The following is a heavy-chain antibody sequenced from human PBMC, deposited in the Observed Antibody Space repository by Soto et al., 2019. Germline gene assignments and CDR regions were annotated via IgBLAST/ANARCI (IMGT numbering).Heavy chain of an antibody. CDR2: IIPIFGTA. V-gene: IGHV1-69*06. Sequence: GPSVKVSCKASGGTFSSYAISWVRQAPGQGLEWMGGIIPIFGTANYAQKFQGRVTITADKSTSTAYMELSSLRSEDTAVYYCARGSAYYYGSGSYHAFDIWGQGTMVTVSS. CDR1: GGTFSSYA. J-gene: IGHJ3*02. CDR3: ARGSAYYYGSGSYHAFDI. D-gene: IGHD3-10*01.